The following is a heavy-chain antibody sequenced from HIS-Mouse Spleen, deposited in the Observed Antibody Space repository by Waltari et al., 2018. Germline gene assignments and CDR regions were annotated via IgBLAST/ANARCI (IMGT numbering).Heavy chain of an antibody. CDR2: ITHSGST. CDR3: ARGKGSSSWYYFDY. J-gene: IGHJ4*02. D-gene: IGHD6-13*01. CDR1: GGSFSGYY. V-gene: IGHV4-34*01. Sequence: QVQLQQWGAGLLKPSETLSLTCAVYGGSFSGYYWSWIRQPPGKGLEWIGEITHSGSTNYNPSLKSRVTRSVDTSKNQFALKLSAVTAADTAVYYCARGKGSSSWYYFDYWGQGTLVTVSS.